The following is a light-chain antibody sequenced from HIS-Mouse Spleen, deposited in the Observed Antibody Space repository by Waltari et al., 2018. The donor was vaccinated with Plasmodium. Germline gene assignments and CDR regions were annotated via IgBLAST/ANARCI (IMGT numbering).Light chain of an antibody. CDR3: QQYNNWPAWT. Sequence: EIVMTQSPATLSVSPGERATLYCRASQSVSSNLAWYQQKPGQAPRLLIYGAYTRATGIPARFSGSGSGTEFTLTISSLQSEDFAVYYCQQYNNWPAWTFGQGTKVEIK. CDR1: QSVSSN. V-gene: IGKV3-15*01. J-gene: IGKJ1*01. CDR2: GAY.